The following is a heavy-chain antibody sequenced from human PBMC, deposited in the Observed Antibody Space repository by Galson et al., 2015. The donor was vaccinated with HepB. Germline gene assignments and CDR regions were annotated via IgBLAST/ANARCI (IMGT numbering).Heavy chain of an antibody. V-gene: IGHV3-30*18. CDR1: GFTFSSYG. Sequence: SLRLSCAASGFTFSSYGLHWVRQAPGKGLEWVAVISYDGSSKYYADSVKGRFTISRDNSKNTLHLQMNSLRAEDTAVYYCAKDLEGGSSYYIDYWGQGTLGTVSS. CDR3: AKDLEGGSSYYIDY. J-gene: IGHJ4*02. CDR2: ISYDGSSK. D-gene: IGHD1-26*01.